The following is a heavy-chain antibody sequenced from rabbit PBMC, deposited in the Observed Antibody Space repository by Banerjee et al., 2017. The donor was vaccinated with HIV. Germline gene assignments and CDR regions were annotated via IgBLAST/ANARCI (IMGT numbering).Heavy chain of an antibody. V-gene: IGHV1S40*01. Sequence: QQLEESGGDLVKPGASLTLTCTASGFSFSSYYYMYWVRQAPGKGLEWIACIYTGTSGNTWYASWATGRFTISKTSSTTVTLQMTSLTAADTATYLCARDLAGVIGWNFNLWGPGTLVTVS. CDR3: ARDLAGVIGWNFNL. D-gene: IGHD4-1*01. CDR2: IYTGTSGNT. J-gene: IGHJ4*01. CDR1: GFSFSSYYY.